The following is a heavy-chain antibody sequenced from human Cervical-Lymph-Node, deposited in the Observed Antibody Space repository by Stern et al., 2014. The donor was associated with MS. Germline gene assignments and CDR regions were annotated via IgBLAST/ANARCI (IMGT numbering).Heavy chain of an antibody. V-gene: IGHV5-51*03. J-gene: IGHJ3*02. D-gene: IGHD3-9*01. CDR1: GYTFTTYW. Sequence: EVQLVESGAEVKKPGESLKISCKASGYTFTTYWIGWVRQMPGKGLEWVGIIYPGDSDPRYSPSFQGQVSISADNSISTAYLQWRSLKASDTAMYYCARRDVLTGFDVFDIWGRGTMVTVSS. CDR3: ARRDVLTGFDVFDI. CDR2: IYPGDSDP.